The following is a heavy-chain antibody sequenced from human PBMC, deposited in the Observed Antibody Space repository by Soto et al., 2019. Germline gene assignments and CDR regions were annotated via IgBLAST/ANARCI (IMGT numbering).Heavy chain of an antibody. V-gene: IGHV3-48*02. J-gene: IGHJ6*02. D-gene: IGHD2-15*01. CDR2: ISSSNRTI. CDR1: GFTFRSYS. Sequence: GGSLRLSCAASGFTFRSYSMNWVRQAPGKGLEWVSYISSSNRTINYADSVKGRFIISRDNAKNPLYLQMHSLRDEDTAVYYCAREGWPLLQTGMDVWGQATTVTVS. CDR3: AREGWPLLQTGMDV.